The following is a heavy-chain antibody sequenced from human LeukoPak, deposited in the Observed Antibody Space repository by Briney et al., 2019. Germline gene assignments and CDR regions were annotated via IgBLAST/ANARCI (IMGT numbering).Heavy chain of an antibody. J-gene: IGHJ4*02. CDR2: ISGSGGST. V-gene: IGHV3-23*01. CDR1: GFTFSSYE. Sequence: GGSLRLSCAASGFTFSSYEMNWVRQAPGKGLEWVSAISGSGGSTYYADSVKGRFTISRDNSKNTLYLQMNSLRAEDTAVYYCAKDPGPRSRATVTTGLPYYFDYWGQGTLVTVSS. D-gene: IGHD4-11*01. CDR3: AKDPGPRSRATVTTGLPYYFDY.